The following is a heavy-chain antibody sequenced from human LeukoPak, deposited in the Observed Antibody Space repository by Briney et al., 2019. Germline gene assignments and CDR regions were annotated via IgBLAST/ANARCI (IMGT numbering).Heavy chain of an antibody. D-gene: IGHD6-13*01. V-gene: IGHV1-46*01. CDR2: INPSGGST. CDR1: GYTFTDYY. J-gene: IGHJ4*02. CDR3: ARDDGFSAAAGKNDY. Sequence: GATVKISCKASGYTFTDYYMHWVRQAPGQGLEWMGIINPSGGSTSYAQKFQGRVTMTRDTSTSTVYMELSSLRSEDTAVYYCARDDGFSAAAGKNDYWGQETLVTVSS.